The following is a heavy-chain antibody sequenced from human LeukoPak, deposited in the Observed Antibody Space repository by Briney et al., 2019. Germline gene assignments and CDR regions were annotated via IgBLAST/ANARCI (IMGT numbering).Heavy chain of an antibody. CDR3: ARGHYGLGV. V-gene: IGHV3-11*01. Sequence: GGSLRLSCAASGLTFSDFYTSWIRQAPGKGLEWVSYITPSGTSTYYADSVKGRFTISRDNAKNSLDLQMNSLRAEDTAVYYCARGHYGLGVWGQGTTVTVSS. CDR1: GLTFSDFY. J-gene: IGHJ6*02. CDR2: ITPSGTST.